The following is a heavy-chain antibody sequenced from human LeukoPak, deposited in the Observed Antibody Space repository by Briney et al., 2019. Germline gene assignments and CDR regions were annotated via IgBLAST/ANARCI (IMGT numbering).Heavy chain of an antibody. CDR1: GFTFSSYE. D-gene: IGHD4-23*01. CDR2: IRSSGSPI. J-gene: IGHJ6*02. V-gene: IGHV3-48*03. CDR3: ASLYGGNLYSGLDV. Sequence: GGSLRLSCAASGFTFSSYEMNWVRQAPGQALEWISYIRSSGSPIYYADSVKGRFTISRDNGKNSLYLQMDDLRAEDTAVYYCASLYGGNLYSGLDVWGQGTTVTVSS.